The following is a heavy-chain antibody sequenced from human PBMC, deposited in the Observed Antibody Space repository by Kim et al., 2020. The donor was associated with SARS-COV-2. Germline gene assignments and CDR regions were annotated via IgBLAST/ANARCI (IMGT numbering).Heavy chain of an antibody. CDR2: GTN. V-gene: IGHV4-30-2*03. Sequence: GTNSYSPAHKSRTTIPVDTSKNQFPLKLSSVTAADTAVYYCCRTRDWFDPWGQGTLVTVSS. CDR3: CRTRDWFDP. J-gene: IGHJ5*02.